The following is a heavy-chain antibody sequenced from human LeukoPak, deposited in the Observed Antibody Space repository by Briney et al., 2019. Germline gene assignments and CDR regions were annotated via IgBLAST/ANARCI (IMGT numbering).Heavy chain of an antibody. V-gene: IGHV4-4*07. CDR3: ARSKGTGTIDY. CDR1: GGSISSYY. Sequence: SETLSLTCTVSGGSISSYYWSWIRQPAGKGLEWIGRIYISGSTNYNPSLMSRVTMSVDTSKNQFSLKLTSVTAADTAVYYCARSKGTGTIDYWGQGTLVTVSS. CDR2: IYISGST. D-gene: IGHD1-1*01. J-gene: IGHJ4*02.